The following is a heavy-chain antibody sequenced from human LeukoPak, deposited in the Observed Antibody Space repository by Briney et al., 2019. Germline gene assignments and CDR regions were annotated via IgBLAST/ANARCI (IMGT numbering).Heavy chain of an antibody. Sequence: PGGSLRLSCAASGFTFSTHWMSWVRQAPGKGLEWVANMKQDGSDKYYVDSVKCRFTISRDNAKNSLYLQMNSLRAEDTAVYYCARACYYDSSGYCHDAFDIWGQGTMVTVSS. CDR3: ARACYYDSSGYCHDAFDI. J-gene: IGHJ3*02. CDR1: GFTFSTHW. V-gene: IGHV3-7*01. CDR2: MKQDGSDK. D-gene: IGHD3-22*01.